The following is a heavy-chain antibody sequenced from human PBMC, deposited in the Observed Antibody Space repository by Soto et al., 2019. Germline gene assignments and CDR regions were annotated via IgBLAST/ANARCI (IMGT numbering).Heavy chain of an antibody. CDR1: GFTFSDHY. CDR3: VRAQYGGNRRFDS. CDR2: IRNKANSYTT. Sequence: EVPLVESGGGLVQPGGSLRLSCAASGFTFSDHYMDWVRQAPGKGLEWVGRIRNKANSYTTEYAASVKGRFAVSRDDSKNSFYLQMNSLKTEDTAVYYCVRAQYGGNRRFDSWGRGTLVTVSS. V-gene: IGHV3-72*01. J-gene: IGHJ5*01. D-gene: IGHD4-17*01.